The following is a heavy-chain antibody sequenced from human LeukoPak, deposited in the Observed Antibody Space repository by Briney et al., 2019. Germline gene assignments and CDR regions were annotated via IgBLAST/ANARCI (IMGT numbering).Heavy chain of an antibody. J-gene: IGHJ4*02. CDR3: AKDPFHWGTIYFDY. CDR1: GFTFSSYA. D-gene: IGHD7-27*01. CDR2: ISGSGDNT. Sequence: GGSLRLSCAASGFTFSSYAMSWVRQAPGKGLEWVSSISGSGDNTFYADSVKGRFTISRDNSKSTLYLQINSLRAEDTAVYYCAKDPFHWGTIYFDYWGQGTLVTVSS. V-gene: IGHV3-23*01.